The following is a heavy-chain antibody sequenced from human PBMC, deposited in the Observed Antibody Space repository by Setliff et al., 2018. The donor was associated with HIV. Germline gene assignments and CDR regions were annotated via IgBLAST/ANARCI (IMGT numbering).Heavy chain of an antibody. CDR1: GFTFSDYY. J-gene: IGHJ4*02. Sequence: SLRLSCAASGFTFSDYYMSWIRQAPGKGLEWVSVISGSGDITYYRESVKGRFTVSRDNSNNTVYLQMNSLRAEDTAMYYCAKTQTVITVYGPFDSWGQGTPVTVSS. V-gene: IGHV3-23*01. CDR2: ISGSGDIT. CDR3: AKTQTVITVYGPFDS. D-gene: IGHD4-4*01.